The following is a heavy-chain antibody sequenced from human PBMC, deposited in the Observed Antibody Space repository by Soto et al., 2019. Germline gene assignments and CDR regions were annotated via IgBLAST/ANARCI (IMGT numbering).Heavy chain of an antibody. D-gene: IGHD6-19*01. CDR2: INAGNGNT. J-gene: IGHJ4*02. CDR1: GYTFTGYA. Sequence: QVQLVQSGAEEKKPGASVKVSCKASGYTFTGYAMHWVRQAPGQRLEWMGWINAGNGNTKYSQKFHGIVTITRDTSVSTAYMELSSLRSEDTAVYYCARAVAVAAEFDYWGQGTLVTVSS. V-gene: IGHV1-3*05. CDR3: ARAVAVAAEFDY.